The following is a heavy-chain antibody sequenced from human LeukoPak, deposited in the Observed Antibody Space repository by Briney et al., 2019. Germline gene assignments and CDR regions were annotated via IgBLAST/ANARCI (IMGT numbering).Heavy chain of an antibody. J-gene: IGHJ6*03. V-gene: IGHV3-7*01. CDR2: IKQDGSEK. CDR3: ARAMTYYYMDV. CDR1: GFTFSSYW. Sequence: GGSLRLSXAASGFTFSSYWMSWVRQAPGKGLEWVANIKQDGSEKYYVDSVKGRFTISRDNAKNSLYLQMNSLRAEDTAVYYCARAMTYYYMDVWGKGTTVTVSS.